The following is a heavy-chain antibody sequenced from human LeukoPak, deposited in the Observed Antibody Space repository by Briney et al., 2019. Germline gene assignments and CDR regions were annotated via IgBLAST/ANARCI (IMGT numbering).Heavy chain of an antibody. D-gene: IGHD3-16*01. CDR1: GFTFSSYW. CDR3: VRGGGLDV. V-gene: IGHV3-7*03. CDR2: INHNGNVN. Sequence: GGSLRLSCAASGFTFSSYWMNWARQAPGKGLEWVASINHNGNVNYYVDSVKGRFTISRDNAKNSLYLQMSNLRAEDAAVYFCVRGGGLDVWGQGATVTVSS. J-gene: IGHJ6*02.